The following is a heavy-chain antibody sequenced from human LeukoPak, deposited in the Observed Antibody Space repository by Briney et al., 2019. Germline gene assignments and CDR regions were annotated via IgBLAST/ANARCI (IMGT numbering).Heavy chain of an antibody. J-gene: IGHJ4*02. D-gene: IGHD5-18*01. V-gene: IGHV4-59*08. CDR3: AAGYNFDY. CDR1: GGSIRSYD. Sequence: SETLSLTCTVSGGSIRSYDWTWIRQPPGKGLEWTGYSASGASNNYNTTLKSRVTISVDPSTNQFSLKLSSVPAAATAVYYCAAGYNFDYWGQGTLVTVSS. CDR2: SASGASN.